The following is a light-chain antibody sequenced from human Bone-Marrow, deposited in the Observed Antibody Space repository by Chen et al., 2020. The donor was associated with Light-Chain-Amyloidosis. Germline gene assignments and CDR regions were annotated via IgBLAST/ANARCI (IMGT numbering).Light chain of an antibody. CDR1: SGSIATND. CDR2: EDD. CDR3: QSYQGSSQGV. J-gene: IGLJ3*02. V-gene: IGLV6-57*01. Sequence: NFMLTQPHSVSETPGKTVIISCTSSSGSIATNDVQWYQQRPGSFPTTVIYEDDQRPSGVPDRVSGSIDRSSNSASLTISGLKSEDEADYYCQSYQGSSQGVFGGETKLTVL.